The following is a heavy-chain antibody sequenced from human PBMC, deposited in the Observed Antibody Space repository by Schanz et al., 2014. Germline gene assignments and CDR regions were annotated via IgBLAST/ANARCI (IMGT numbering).Heavy chain of an antibody. D-gene: IGHD3-3*01. Sequence: QVQLVQSGAEVKKPGASVKVSCKASGYTFTNYDINWVRQATGQGLEWMGWMNPNSGNTGYAQKFQGRVTITRDMSIKAAYMELGRLRSDDSAVYYCASDFWRGCSRCYYGLDVWGQGTTVTVSS. CDR3: ASDFWRGCSRCYYGLDV. J-gene: IGHJ6*02. V-gene: IGHV1-8*01. CDR2: MNPNSGNT. CDR1: GYTFTNYD.